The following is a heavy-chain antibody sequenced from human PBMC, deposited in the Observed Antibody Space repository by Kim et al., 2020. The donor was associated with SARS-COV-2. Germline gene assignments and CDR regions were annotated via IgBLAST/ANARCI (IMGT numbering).Heavy chain of an antibody. CDR3: AKDVRPNCSGGSCPRYYYYYYGIDV. Sequence: GGSLRLSCAASGFTFDDYTMHWVRQAPGKGLEWVSLISWDGGSTYYADSVKGRFTISRDNSKNSLYLQMNSLRTEDTALYYCAKDVRPNCSGGSCPRYYYYYYGIDVWGQGTTVTVSS. CDR1: GFTFDDYT. CDR2: ISWDGGST. J-gene: IGHJ6*02. D-gene: IGHD2-15*01. V-gene: IGHV3-43*01.